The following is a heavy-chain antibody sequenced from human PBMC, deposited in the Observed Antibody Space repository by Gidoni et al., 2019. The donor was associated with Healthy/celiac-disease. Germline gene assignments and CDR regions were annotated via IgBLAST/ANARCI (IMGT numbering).Heavy chain of an antibody. V-gene: IGHV3-66*01. D-gene: IGHD1-26*01. J-gene: IGHJ4*02. CDR3: ARAIYSGSYCFDY. CDR1: GFTVSSNY. Sequence: EVQLVESGGGLVQPGGSLRISCAASGFTVSSNYMSWLRQAPGKGLEWVSVIYSGGSTYYADSVKGRFTISRDNSKNTLYLQMNSLRAEDTAVYYCARAIYSGSYCFDYWGQGTLVTVSS. CDR2: IYSGGST.